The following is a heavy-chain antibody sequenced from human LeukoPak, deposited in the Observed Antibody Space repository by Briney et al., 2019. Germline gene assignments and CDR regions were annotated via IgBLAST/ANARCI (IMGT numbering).Heavy chain of an antibody. D-gene: IGHD7-27*01. CDR3: VQDWAWGAFGY. V-gene: IGHV3-23*01. J-gene: IGHJ4*02. Sequence: RGSLRLSCAASGFTFTNYGMNWVRQAPGKGLEWVSGITPDAGRTYYADSVKGRFTIYRDNSKNTVYLQMNSLGAEDTAVYYCVQDWAWGAFGYWGQGTLVTVSS. CDR1: GFTFTNYG. CDR2: ITPDAGRT.